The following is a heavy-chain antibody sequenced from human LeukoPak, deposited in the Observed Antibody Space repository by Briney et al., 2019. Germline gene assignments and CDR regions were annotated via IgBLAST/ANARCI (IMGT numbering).Heavy chain of an antibody. J-gene: IGHJ2*01. V-gene: IGHV1-8*01. D-gene: IGHD3-22*01. CDR1: GYTFTSYD. CDR2: MNPNSGNT. Sequence: ASVKVSCKASGYTFTSYDINWVRQATGQGLEWMGWMNPNSGNTGYAQKFQGRVTMTRNTSISTAYMELSSLRSEDTAVYYCARGYYDSSGYYFDWYFDLWGRGTLVTVSS. CDR3: ARGYYDSSGYYFDWYFDL.